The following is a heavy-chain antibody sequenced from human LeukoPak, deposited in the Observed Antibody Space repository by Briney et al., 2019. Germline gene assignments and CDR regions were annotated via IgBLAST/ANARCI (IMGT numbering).Heavy chain of an antibody. CDR3: ARRTI. CDR1: GGFISSSNSH. V-gene: IGHV4-39*01. J-gene: IGHJ4*02. CDR2: IYYSGST. Sequence: SETLSLTCTVSGGFISSSNSHWAWIRQPPGKGLEWIGSIYYSGSTCYNPSLKSRVTISVDTSKNQFSLKLSSVTAADTAVYYCARRTIWGQGTLVTVSS.